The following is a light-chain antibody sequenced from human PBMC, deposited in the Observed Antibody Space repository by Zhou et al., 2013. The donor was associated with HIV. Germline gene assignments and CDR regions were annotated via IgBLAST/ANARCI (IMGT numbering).Light chain of an antibody. Sequence: DIQMTQSPSSLSASIGDRVAITCRASQSISIYVNWYQQKAGKAPKLLIYGASSLASGVPSRFSGSGSGTDFTLTISSLQPEDFASYYCQQSYSGPRTFGQGTRVE. CDR1: QSISIY. CDR3: QQSYSGPRT. J-gene: IGKJ1*01. CDR2: GAS. V-gene: IGKV1-39*01.